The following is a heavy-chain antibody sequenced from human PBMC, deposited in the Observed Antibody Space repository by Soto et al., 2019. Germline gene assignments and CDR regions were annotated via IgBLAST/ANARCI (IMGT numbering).Heavy chain of an antibody. J-gene: IGHJ4*02. CDR3: VSWVSVHCDY. CDR2: ISSDGSNR. CDR1: GFTISSRDNHA. Sequence: PGGYLRLSCAASGFTISSRDNHAMSWVRQAPGKGPEWISTISSDGSNRHYADSVLGRFTISRDSSRNTVNLLMNRLRVEDTARYFCVSWVSVHCDYWGPGTLVTVSS. D-gene: IGHD2-8*01. V-gene: IGHV3-23*01.